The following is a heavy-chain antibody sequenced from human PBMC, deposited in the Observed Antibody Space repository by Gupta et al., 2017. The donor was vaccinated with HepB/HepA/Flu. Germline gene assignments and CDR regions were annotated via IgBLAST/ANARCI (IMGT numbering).Heavy chain of an antibody. CDR3: ARKLVLVPARGGNNWFDP. J-gene: IGHJ5*02. V-gene: IGHV4-34*01. CDR2: INHSGRT. Sequence: QVQLQQWGAGLLKPSETLSLTCAVYGGSFSGYYWSWIRQPTGKGLEWIGEINHSGRTNYNPSLKSRVTISVDTSKNQFSLKLSSVTAADTAVYYCARKLVLVPARGGNNWFDPWGQGTLVTVSS. D-gene: IGHD2-2*01. CDR1: GGSFSGYY.